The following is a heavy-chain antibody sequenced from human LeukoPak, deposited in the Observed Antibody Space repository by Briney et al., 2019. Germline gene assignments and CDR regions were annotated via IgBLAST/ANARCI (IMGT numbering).Heavy chain of an antibody. Sequence: GTSLRLSCATSGFTFRTTGFHWVRQGPGKGLEWVALMSSDGINTYYADSVKGRFTVSRDSSRETLYLQMNSVRPDDTAVYYCAKDHSDSGRAFEYWGRGTLVTVSS. V-gene: IGHV3-30*18. J-gene: IGHJ4*02. CDR2: MSSDGINT. CDR3: AKDHSDSGRAFEY. D-gene: IGHD1-26*01. CDR1: GFTFRTTG.